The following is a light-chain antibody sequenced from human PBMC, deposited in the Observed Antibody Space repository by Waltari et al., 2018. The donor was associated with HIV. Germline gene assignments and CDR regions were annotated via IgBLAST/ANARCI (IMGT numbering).Light chain of an antibody. CDR1: TIGRRS. CDR2: YND. Sequence: SFVLTQPPSVSVAPGQTATITCGGNTIGRRSVHWYQQKPGQAPVLVIYYNDDRPSGIPERFSGSKSGNTATRTITRVEVGDEADYYCQVWDRDSDHYVFGTGTEVTVL. J-gene: IGLJ1*01. CDR3: QVWDRDSDHYV. V-gene: IGLV3-21*02.